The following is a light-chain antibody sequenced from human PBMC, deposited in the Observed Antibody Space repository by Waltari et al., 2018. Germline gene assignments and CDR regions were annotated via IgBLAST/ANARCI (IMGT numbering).Light chain of an antibody. CDR1: QSVSSN. CDR3: QQYNDWPPVT. J-gene: IGKJ4*01. CDR2: CVS. Sequence: TVMTQSPVALSVSPGERVTPSCRASQSVSSNLAWYQQKPGQAPRLLIYCVSTRATGIPARFSGSGSGTEFTLTISSLQSEDFAVYYCQQYNDWPPVTFGGGTKVEIK. V-gene: IGKV3-15*01.